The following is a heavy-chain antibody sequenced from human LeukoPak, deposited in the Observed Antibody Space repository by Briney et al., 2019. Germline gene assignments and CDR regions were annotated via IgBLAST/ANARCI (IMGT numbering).Heavy chain of an antibody. CDR3: ARDRNTMVRGVRGLCDY. CDR1: GYTFTSYG. J-gene: IGHJ4*02. Sequence: ASVKVSCEASGYTFTSYGISWVRQAPGQGLEWMGWISAYNGNTNYAQKLQGRVTMTTDTSTSTAYMELRSLRSDDTAVYYCARDRNTMVRGVRGLCDYWGQGTLVTVSS. D-gene: IGHD3-10*01. CDR2: ISAYNGNT. V-gene: IGHV1-18*01.